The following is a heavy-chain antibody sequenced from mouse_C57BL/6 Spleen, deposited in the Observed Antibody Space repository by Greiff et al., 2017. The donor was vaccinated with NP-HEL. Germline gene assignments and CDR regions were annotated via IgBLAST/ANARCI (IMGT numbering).Heavy chain of an antibody. CDR3: TRDVPITTVVGDAMDY. J-gene: IGHJ4*01. D-gene: IGHD1-1*01. Sequence: EVQLVESGAGLVKPGGSLKLSCAASGFTFSSYAMSWVSQTPEKRLEWVAYISSGGDYINYADTVKGRFTISRDNARNTLYLQMSSLKSEDTAIYYCTRDVPITTVVGDAMDYWGQGTSVTVSS. CDR2: ISSGGDYI. V-gene: IGHV5-9-1*02. CDR1: GFTFSSYA.